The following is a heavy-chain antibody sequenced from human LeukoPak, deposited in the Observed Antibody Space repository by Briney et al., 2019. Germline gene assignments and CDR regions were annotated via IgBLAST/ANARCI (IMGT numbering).Heavy chain of an antibody. Sequence: SETLSLTCSVSGGSISDYYWNWLRQPAGKGLEWIGRIYASGSTNYNPSLKSRVTISMDKSKNHFSLNLKSVTAADTAFYYCARDFYGDDGHHPFDYWGQGIQVTVSS. D-gene: IGHD2/OR15-2a*01. CDR2: IYASGST. V-gene: IGHV4-4*07. CDR1: GGSISDYY. J-gene: IGHJ4*02. CDR3: ARDFYGDDGHHPFDY.